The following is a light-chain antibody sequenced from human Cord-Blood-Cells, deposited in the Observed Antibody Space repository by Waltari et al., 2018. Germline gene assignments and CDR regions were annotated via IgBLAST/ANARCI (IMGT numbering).Light chain of an antibody. CDR3: QQRSNWPLT. CDR1: QSVSSY. J-gene: IGKJ4*01. Sequence: EIVLTQSPATLSLSPGERATLSCRASQSVSSYLAWYQQKPGQAPRLLIYDASNRATGIPARFSGIGSGTDFTLTSSSLEPEDFAVYYCQQRSNWPLTFGGGTKVEIK. CDR2: DAS. V-gene: IGKV3-11*01.